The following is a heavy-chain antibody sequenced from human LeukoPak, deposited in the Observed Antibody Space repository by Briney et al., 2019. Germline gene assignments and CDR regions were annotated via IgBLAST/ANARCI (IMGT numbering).Heavy chain of an antibody. V-gene: IGHV3-15*01. Sequence: GGSLRLSCAASGFTFSNAWMSWVRQAPGKGLEWVGRIKSKTDGGTTDYAAPVKGRFTISRDDSKNTLYLQMNSLKTEDTAVYYCTTERGTSGWYYFDYWGQGTLVTVSS. CDR1: GFTFSNAW. D-gene: IGHD6-19*01. CDR2: IKSKTDGGTT. J-gene: IGHJ4*02. CDR3: TTERGTSGWYYFDY.